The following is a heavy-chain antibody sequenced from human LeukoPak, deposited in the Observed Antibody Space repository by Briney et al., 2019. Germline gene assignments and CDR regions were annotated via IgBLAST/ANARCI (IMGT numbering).Heavy chain of an antibody. D-gene: IGHD2/OR15-2a*01. Sequence: GGSLRPSCAASGFTFSSYEMNWVRQAPGKGLEWVSYISSSGSTIYYADSVKGRFTISRDNSKNMLYLQMSSLRAEDTAVYYCARGSFAFDIWGQGTMVTVSS. V-gene: IGHV3-48*03. CDR1: GFTFSSYE. CDR2: ISSSGSTI. J-gene: IGHJ3*02. CDR3: ARGSFAFDI.